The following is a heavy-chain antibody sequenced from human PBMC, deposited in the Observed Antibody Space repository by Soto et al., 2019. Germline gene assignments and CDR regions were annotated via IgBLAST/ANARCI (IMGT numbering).Heavy chain of an antibody. CDR1: GFTFSSYG. J-gene: IGHJ3*02. CDR3: ARAQEGRGYSYCYDI. V-gene: IGHV3-33*01. D-gene: IGHD5-18*01. Sequence: QVQLVESGGGVVQPGRSLRLSCAASGFTFSSYGMHWVRQAPGKGLEWVAVIWYDGSNKYYADSVKGRFTISRDNSKNTLYLQMNSLRAEDTAVYYCARAQEGRGYSYCYDIWGQGTMVTVSS. CDR2: IWYDGSNK.